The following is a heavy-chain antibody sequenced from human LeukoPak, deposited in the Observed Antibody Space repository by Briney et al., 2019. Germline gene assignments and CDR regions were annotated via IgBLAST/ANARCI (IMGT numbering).Heavy chain of an antibody. Sequence: GASVKVSCKASGYTFTSYGISWVRQAPGQGLEWMGWISAYNGNTNYAQKLQGRVTMTTDTSTSTAYMELRSLRSDDTAVYYCAGDEITMIGYYYYGMDVWGQGTTVTVSS. J-gene: IGHJ6*02. CDR2: ISAYNGNT. V-gene: IGHV1-18*01. CDR3: AGDEITMIGYYYYGMDV. CDR1: GYTFTSYG. D-gene: IGHD3-22*01.